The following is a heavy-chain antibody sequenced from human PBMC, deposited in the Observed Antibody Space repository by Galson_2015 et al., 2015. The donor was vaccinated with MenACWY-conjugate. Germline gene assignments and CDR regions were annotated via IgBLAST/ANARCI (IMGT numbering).Heavy chain of an antibody. Sequence: FSSYAMHWVRQAPGKGLEWVAVISYDGSNKYYADSVKGRFTISRDNSKNTLYLQMNSLRAEDTAVYYCARDGVFSYGSGSYYKGEFDYWGQGTLVTVSS. J-gene: IGHJ4*02. CDR1: FSSYA. CDR2: ISYDGSNK. V-gene: IGHV3-30*04. CDR3: ARDGVFSYGSGSYYKGEFDY. D-gene: IGHD3-10*01.